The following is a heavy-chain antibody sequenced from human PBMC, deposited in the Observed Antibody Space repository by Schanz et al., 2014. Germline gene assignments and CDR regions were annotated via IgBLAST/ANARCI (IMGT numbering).Heavy chain of an antibody. Sequence: QVQLQESGPGLVKPSQTLSLTCIVSGGSISSGTYYWSWLRQPAGKGLEWIGRIYTSGSTNYNPALKSRVTIPLDTSKNQFPRKLSSVTAADTAVYYCAREPLSGYNWFDPWGQGTLVTVSS. CDR1: GGSISSGTYY. D-gene: IGHD6-25*01. V-gene: IGHV4-61*02. CDR3: AREPLSGYNWFDP. J-gene: IGHJ5*02. CDR2: IYTSGST.